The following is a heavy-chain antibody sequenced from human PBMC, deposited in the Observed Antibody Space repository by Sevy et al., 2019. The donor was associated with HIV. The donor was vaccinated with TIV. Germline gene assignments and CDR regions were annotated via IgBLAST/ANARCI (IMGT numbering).Heavy chain of an antibody. Sequence: GGSLRFSCAASVFTFSSYAMSWVRQAPGKGLEWVSAISGSGGSTYYADSVKGRFTISRDNSKNTLYLQMNSLRAEDTAVYYCAKEGSLGYCSSTSCYTGLYGMDVWGQGTTVTVSS. CDR1: VFTFSSYA. J-gene: IGHJ6*02. CDR2: ISGSGGST. D-gene: IGHD2-2*02. CDR3: AKEGSLGYCSSTSCYTGLYGMDV. V-gene: IGHV3-23*01.